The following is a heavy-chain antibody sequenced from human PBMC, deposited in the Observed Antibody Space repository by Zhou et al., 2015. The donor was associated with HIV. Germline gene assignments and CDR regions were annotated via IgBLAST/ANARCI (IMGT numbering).Heavy chain of an antibody. CDR2: ISYDGSDK. CDR3: VKGDLYYRSSKSHAY. J-gene: IGHJ4*02. Sequence: QVQLVESGGGVVQPGRSLTLSCATSGFAFSSYDMHWVRQGPGKGLEWVAMISYDGSDKYYGDFVKGRFTISRDNSKNTVNLQLNSLRSEDTAVYYCVKGDLYYRSSKSHAYWGQGTRSPSPQ. CDR1: GFAFSSYD. V-gene: IGHV3-30*18. D-gene: IGHD3-16*02.